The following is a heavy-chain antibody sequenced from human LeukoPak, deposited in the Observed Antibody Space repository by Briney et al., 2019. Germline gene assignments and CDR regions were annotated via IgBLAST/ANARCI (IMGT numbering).Heavy chain of an antibody. CDR3: ARRTTTAAGSEVSRFDP. V-gene: IGHV4-39*01. CDR1: GGSISSSSYY. J-gene: IGHJ5*02. CDR2: IYYSGST. Sequence: PSETLSLTCTVSGGSISSSSYYWGWIRQPPGKGLEWLGSIYYSGSTYYNPSLKSRVTISVDTSKNQFSLKLSSVTAADTAVYYCARRTTTAAGSEVSRFDPWGQGTLVTVSS. D-gene: IGHD6-13*01.